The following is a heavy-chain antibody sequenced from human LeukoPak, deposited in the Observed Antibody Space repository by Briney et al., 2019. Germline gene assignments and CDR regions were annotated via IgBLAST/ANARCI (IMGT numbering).Heavy chain of an antibody. J-gene: IGHJ4*02. V-gene: IGHV3-66*02. CDR1: GFTVSGNY. D-gene: IGHD3-16*01. Sequence: PGGSLRLSCAASGFTVSGNYMSWVRQAPGKGLEWVSVIYSSDKTYYIDSVKGRFTISRDNSKNTLYLQMNSLRAEDTAVYYCAGRRVLDASFDYWGQGTLVTVSS. CDR3: AGRRVLDASFDY. CDR2: IYSSDKT.